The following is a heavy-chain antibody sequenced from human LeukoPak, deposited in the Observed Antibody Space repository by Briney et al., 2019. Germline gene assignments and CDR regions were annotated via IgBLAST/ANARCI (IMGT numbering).Heavy chain of an antibody. J-gene: IGHJ6*03. Sequence: GGSLRLSCAASGFTLSSHAIHWVRRAPGKGLEWVALISYDGNIKYYADSVKGRFTISRDNSKNTLSLQMNSLRPEDTAVYYCARAHLSSSSTDYMDVWGKGTTVTVSS. V-gene: IGHV3-30*04. CDR3: ARAHLSSSSTDYMDV. CDR2: ISYDGNIK. CDR1: GFTLSSHA. D-gene: IGHD6-6*01.